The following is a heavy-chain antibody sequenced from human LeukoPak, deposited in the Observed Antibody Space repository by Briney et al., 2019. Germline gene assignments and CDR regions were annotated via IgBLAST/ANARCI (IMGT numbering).Heavy chain of an antibody. CDR3: ARDMNWGSGAVDV. D-gene: IGHD7-27*01. Sequence: PGGSLRLSCAASGFTFSSYTMDWVRRAPGKGLEWVSSIGISTSCIYYADSVKGRFTISRDNAKNSLYLQMNSLRAEDTAVYYCARDMNWGSGAVDVWGQGTTVTVSS. J-gene: IGHJ6*02. V-gene: IGHV3-21*01. CDR1: GFTFSSYT. CDR2: IGISTSCI.